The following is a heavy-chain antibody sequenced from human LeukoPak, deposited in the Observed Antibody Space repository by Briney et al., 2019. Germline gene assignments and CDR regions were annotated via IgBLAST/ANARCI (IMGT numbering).Heavy chain of an antibody. V-gene: IGHV4-39*01. CDR3: AKHYMGSSYNHGLDC. CDR1: GGSISSDNYY. D-gene: IGHD3-10*01. CDR2: IYYSGTT. J-gene: IGHJ4*02. Sequence: PSETLSLTCTVSGGSISSDNYYWGWIRQPPGKGLEWIGSIYYSGTTYYNPSLKSRVTISVDTSKNQFSLKLSSVTAADTALYYWAKHYMGSSYNHGLDCWGQGTLVTVSS.